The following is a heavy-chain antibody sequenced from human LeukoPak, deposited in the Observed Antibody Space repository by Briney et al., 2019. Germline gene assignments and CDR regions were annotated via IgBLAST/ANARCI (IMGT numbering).Heavy chain of an antibody. CDR2: ISYDGSNK. J-gene: IGHJ4*02. CDR1: GFTFSSYA. D-gene: IGHD6-13*01. CDR3: ARGPLIAAAGTW. Sequence: GGSLRLSCAASGFTFSSYAMHWVRQAPGKGLEWVEVISYDGSNKYYADSVKGRFTISRDNSKNTLYLQMNSLRAEDTAVYYCARGPLIAAAGTWWGQGTLVTVSS. V-gene: IGHV3-30-3*01.